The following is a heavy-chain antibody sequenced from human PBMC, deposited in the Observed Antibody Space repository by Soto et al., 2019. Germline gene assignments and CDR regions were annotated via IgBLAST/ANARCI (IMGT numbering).Heavy chain of an antibody. CDR3: ARQGFGPLHGLVDV. Sequence: PSETLSLTCTVSGGSISSYFWTWIRQSPGTGLECLGYIHHTGRTHYNPSLESRVTISIDTSKNQFSLKLTSVTAADTAVYYCARQGFGPLHGLVDVWGQGNTVTVS. CDR1: GGSISSYF. D-gene: IGHD3-10*01. V-gene: IGHV4-59*01. CDR2: IHHTGRT. J-gene: IGHJ6*02.